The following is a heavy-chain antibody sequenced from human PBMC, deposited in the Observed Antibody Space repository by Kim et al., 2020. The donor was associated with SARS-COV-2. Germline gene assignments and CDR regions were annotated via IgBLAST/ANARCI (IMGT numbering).Heavy chain of an antibody. Sequence: SETLSLTCTVSGGSISSSSYYWGWIRQPPGKGLEWIGSIYYSGSTYYNPSLKSRVTISVDTSKNQFSLKLSSVTAADTAVYYCARQGCSSTSCGMRWLVRGDAFDIWGQGTMVTVSS. V-gene: IGHV4-39*01. CDR1: GGSISSSSYY. CDR3: ARQGCSSTSCGMRWLVRGDAFDI. J-gene: IGHJ3*02. CDR2: IYYSGST. D-gene: IGHD2-2*01.